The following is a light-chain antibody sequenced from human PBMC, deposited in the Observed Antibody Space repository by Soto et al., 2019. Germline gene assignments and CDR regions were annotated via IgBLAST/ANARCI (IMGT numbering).Light chain of an antibody. CDR1: QTVSDD. Sequence: EIVMTQSPATLFVSPGERATLSCRASQTVSDDLAWYQQKPGQAPRLLIYGASTRATDIPARLSGGGSGREFTLTISSLQSEDSAIYYCQQYHDWPPITFGPGTKVNI. CDR2: GAS. V-gene: IGKV3-15*01. CDR3: QQYHDWPPIT. J-gene: IGKJ3*01.